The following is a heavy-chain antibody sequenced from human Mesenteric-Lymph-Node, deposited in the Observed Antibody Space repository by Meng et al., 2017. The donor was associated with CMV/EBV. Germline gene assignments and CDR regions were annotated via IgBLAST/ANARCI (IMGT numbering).Heavy chain of an antibody. CDR1: GFTFSSYD. CDR3: TKRGFCGGTNCYPSDH. Sequence: GGSLRLSCAASGFTFSSYDMYWVRQAPGEGLEWVAFIRYDGSKKYYPDSVKGRFSISRDNSENTLSLQMNSLRAEDTAVYYCTKRGFCGGTNCYPSDHWGQGTLVTVSS. J-gene: IGHJ4*02. D-gene: IGHD2-2*01. V-gene: IGHV3-30*02. CDR2: IRYDGSKK.